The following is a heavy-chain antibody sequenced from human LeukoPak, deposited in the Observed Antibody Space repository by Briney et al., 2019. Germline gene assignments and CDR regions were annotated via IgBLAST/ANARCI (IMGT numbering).Heavy chain of an antibody. D-gene: IGHD3-10*01. Sequence: PGGSLRLSCAASGFTFSTYWMMWVRQAPGKGLEWVANINEDGSEKYYADSVEGRFTISRDNTKNSLDLQMNSLRVDDTAIYYCARDLTRFDAWGQGILVTVSS. CDR1: GFTFSTYW. J-gene: IGHJ5*02. CDR3: ARDLTRFDA. CDR2: INEDGSEK. V-gene: IGHV3-7*01.